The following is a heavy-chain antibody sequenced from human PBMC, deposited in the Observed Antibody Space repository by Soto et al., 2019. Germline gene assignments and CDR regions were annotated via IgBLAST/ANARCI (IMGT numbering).Heavy chain of an antibody. CDR3: AMLGGWSGGSSGMDV. CDR1: GLIFSDYH. V-gene: IGHV3-72*01. J-gene: IGHJ6*02. CDR2: IRRKANSYTT. Sequence: EVQLVESGGGLVQPGGSLRLSCAASGLIFSDYHMDWVRQAPGQGLEWVGRIRRKANSYTTEYAAAVKGRFTISRYDSKNSLYLQMYSPKSEDTAVYYCAMLGGWSGGSSGMDVWGQGTTVTVSS. D-gene: IGHD6-19*01.